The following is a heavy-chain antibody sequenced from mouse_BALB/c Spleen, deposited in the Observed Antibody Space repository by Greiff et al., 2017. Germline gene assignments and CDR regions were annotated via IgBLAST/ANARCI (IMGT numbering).Heavy chain of an antibody. CDR3: TSAYGSSYGYFDD. V-gene: IGHV1-5*01. Sequence: VQLKESGTVLARPGASVKMSCKASGYTFTSYWMHWVKQRPGQGLEWIGAIYPGNSDTSYNQKFKGKAKLTAVTSTSTAYMELSSLTNEDSAVYYCTSAYGSSYGYFDDWGAGTTVTVSS. CDR1: GYTFTSYW. J-gene: IGHJ1*01. CDR2: IYPGNSDT. D-gene: IGHD1-1*01.